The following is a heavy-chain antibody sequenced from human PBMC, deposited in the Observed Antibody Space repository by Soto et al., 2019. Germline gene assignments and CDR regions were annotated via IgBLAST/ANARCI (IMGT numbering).Heavy chain of an antibody. CDR3: AKDRWGDFGDLNLPGY. CDR1: GFTFSSFG. CDR2: ISDDGSSK. V-gene: IGHV3-30*18. J-gene: IGHJ4*02. Sequence: QVLLVESGGGVVQPGRSLRISCAVSGFTFSSFGMHWVRQAQGKGLEWGAVISDDGSSKHYADSLKGRFTISRDNSNNTLYLQMDSLGPEDTAVYYCAKDRWGDFGDLNLPGYWGQGTLVTVSS. D-gene: IGHD4-17*01.